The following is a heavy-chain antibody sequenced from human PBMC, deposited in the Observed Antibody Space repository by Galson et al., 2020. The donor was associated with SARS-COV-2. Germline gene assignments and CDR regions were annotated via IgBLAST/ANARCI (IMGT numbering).Heavy chain of an antibody. V-gene: IGHV3-30*04. CDR1: GFTFSSYA. Sequence: GGSLRLSCAASGFTFSSYAMHWVRQAPGKGLEWVAVISYDGSNKYYADSVKGRFTISRDNSKNTLYLQMNSLRAEDTAVYYCARANDFDIWGQGTMVTVSS. CDR2: ISYDGSNK. J-gene: IGHJ3*02. CDR3: ARANDFDI.